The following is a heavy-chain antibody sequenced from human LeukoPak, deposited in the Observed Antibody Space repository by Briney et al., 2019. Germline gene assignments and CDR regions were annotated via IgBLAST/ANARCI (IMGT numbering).Heavy chain of an antibody. CDR1: GFTFSSYA. J-gene: IGHJ4*02. D-gene: IGHD1-26*01. V-gene: IGHV3-23*01. Sequence: GGSLRLSCAASGFTFSSYAMSWVRQAPGKGLEWVSAISGSGGSTYYADSVKGRFTISRDNSKNKLYLQMNSLRAEDTAVYYCAKDFQYSGSYYEATDYWGQGTLVTVSS. CDR2: ISGSGGST. CDR3: AKDFQYSGSYYEATDY.